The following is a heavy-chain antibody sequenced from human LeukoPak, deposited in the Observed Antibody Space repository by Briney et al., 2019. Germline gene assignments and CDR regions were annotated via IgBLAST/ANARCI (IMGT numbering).Heavy chain of an antibody. CDR2: INHSGST. Sequence: SETLSLTCAVYGGSFSGYYWSWIRQPPGKGLEWIGEINHSGSTNYNPSLKSRVTISVDTSENQFSLKLSSVTAADTAVYYCARGEPYRSSTSCSPEFDPWGQGTLVTVSS. J-gene: IGHJ5*02. CDR1: GGSFSGYY. V-gene: IGHV4-34*01. CDR3: ARGEPYRSSTSCSPEFDP. D-gene: IGHD2-2*01.